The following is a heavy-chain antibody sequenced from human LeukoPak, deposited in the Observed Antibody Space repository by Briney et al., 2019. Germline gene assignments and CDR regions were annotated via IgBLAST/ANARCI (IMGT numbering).Heavy chain of an antibody. J-gene: IGHJ4*02. Sequence: ASVKVSCKASGYTFTSYAMHWVRQAPGQGLEWMGIINPSGGSTSYAQKFQGRVTMTRDMSTSTVYMELSSLRSEDTAVYYCARPPNDEAYYFDYWGQGTLVTVSS. CDR2: INPSGGST. CDR1: GYTFTSYA. V-gene: IGHV1-46*01. CDR3: ARPPNDEAYYFDY.